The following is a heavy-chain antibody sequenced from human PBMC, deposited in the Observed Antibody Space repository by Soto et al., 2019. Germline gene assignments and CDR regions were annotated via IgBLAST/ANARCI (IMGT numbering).Heavy chain of an antibody. Sequence: GASVKVSCKASGYTFTTYGVAWVRQAPGQGLEWLGCISGYTSNTNYTQKLQGRVTLTADTSTSTAYMELRSLRPDDTAVYYCAVDTNVGYCSGGSCSLFDPCRQWTLVTVCS. V-gene: IGHV1-18*04. D-gene: IGHD2-15*01. CDR3: AVDTNVGYCSGGSCSLFDP. CDR2: ISGYTSNT. CDR1: GYTFTTYG. J-gene: IGHJ5*02.